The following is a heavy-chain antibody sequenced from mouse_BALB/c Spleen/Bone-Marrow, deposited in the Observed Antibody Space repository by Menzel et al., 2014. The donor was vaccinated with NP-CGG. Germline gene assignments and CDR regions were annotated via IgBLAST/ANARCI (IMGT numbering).Heavy chain of an antibody. D-gene: IGHD4-1*01. CDR1: GYTFTSYL. CDR2: ITPYNDDT. V-gene: IGHV1-14*01. J-gene: IGHJ2*01. CDR3: ARWGGTPYFDY. Sequence: EVQVVESGPELVKPGASVKMSCKASGYTFTSYLIHWVKQKPGQGLEWIGYITPYNDDTKYNEKFKGKATLTSDKSSSAAYMELSSLTSEDSAVYYCARWGGTPYFDYWGQGTTLTVSS.